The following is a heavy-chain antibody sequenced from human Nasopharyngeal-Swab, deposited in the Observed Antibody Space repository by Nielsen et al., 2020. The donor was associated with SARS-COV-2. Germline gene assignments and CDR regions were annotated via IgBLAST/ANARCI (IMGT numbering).Heavy chain of an antibody. CDR3: ARDYYGSGKGWFDP. V-gene: IGHV3-33*01. D-gene: IGHD3-10*01. Sequence: WIRQPPGKGLEWVAVIWYGGSNKYYADSVKGRFTISRDNSKNTLYLQMNSLRAEDTAVYYCARDYYGSGKGWFDPWGQGTLVTVSS. CDR2: IWYGGSNK. J-gene: IGHJ5*02.